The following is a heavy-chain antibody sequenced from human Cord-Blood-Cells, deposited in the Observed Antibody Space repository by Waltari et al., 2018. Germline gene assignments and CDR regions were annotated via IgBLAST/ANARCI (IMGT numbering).Heavy chain of an antibody. CDR3: ARHYSYGYYFDY. V-gene: IGHV4-39*01. D-gene: IGHD5-18*01. J-gene: IGHJ4*02. CDR2: IYYSGST. Sequence: QLQLQESGPGLVKPSETLSLTCTVAGGSISSSRYYWGWIRQPPGKGLEWIGSIYYSGSTYYNPSLKSRVTISVDTSKNQFSLKLSSVTAADTAVYYCARHYSYGYYFDYWGQGTLVTVSS. CDR1: GGSISSSRYY.